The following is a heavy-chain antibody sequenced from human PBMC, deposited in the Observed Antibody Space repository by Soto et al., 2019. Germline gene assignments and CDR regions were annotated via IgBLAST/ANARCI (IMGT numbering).Heavy chain of an antibody. D-gene: IGHD7-27*01. CDR3: ARDPKTSGGQHWAFNYFDS. CDR2: VSYDGTNK. Sequence: GGSLRLSCAASGFSFSVSPMHWVRQSPGKGPEWVALVSYDGTNKFYADSVKGRFTISRDNSKSTLYLQVDSLRPEDAAVYYCARDPKTSGGQHWAFNYFDSWGQGTLVTVSS. J-gene: IGHJ4*02. V-gene: IGHV3-30-3*01. CDR1: GFSFSVSP.